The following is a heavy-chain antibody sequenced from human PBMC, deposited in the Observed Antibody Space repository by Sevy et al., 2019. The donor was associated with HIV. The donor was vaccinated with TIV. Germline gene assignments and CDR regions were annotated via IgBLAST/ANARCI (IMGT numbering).Heavy chain of an antibody. D-gene: IGHD3-16*01. Sequence: GGSLRLFCAVSGFTFSSFWMSWVRQAPGKGLEWVANIKQDGSEKYYVDSVKGRFTISRENAKNSLYLQMNSLRAEDAAMYYCAKQANWALDYWGQGTLVTVSS. V-gene: IGHV3-7*01. CDR3: AKQANWALDY. CDR1: GFTFSSFW. CDR2: IKQDGSEK. J-gene: IGHJ4*02.